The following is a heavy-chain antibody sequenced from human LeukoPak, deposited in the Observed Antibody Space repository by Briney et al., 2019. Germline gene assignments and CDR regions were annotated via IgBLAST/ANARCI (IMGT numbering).Heavy chain of an antibody. Sequence: PSETLSLTCTVSGGSISSYYWSWIRQPPGKGLEWIGYIYYSGSTNYNPSLKSRVTISVDTSKNQFSLRLSSVTAADTAVYYCARVREELLWFGEPISGYAFDIWGQGTMVTVSS. CDR2: IYYSGST. J-gene: IGHJ3*02. CDR1: GGSISSYY. V-gene: IGHV4-59*08. CDR3: ARVREELLWFGEPISGYAFDI. D-gene: IGHD3-10*01.